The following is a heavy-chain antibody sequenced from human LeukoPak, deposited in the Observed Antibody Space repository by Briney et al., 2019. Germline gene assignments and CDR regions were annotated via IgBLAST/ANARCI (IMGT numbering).Heavy chain of an antibody. CDR3: ARFGAYGDYGEY. CDR1: GGSISSSSYY. V-gene: IGHV4-61*05. Sequence: SETLSLTCTVSGGSISSSSYYWGWIRQPPGKGLEWIGYIYYSGSTNYNPSLKSRVTISVDTSKSQFSLKLSSVTAADTAVYYCARFGAYGDYGEYWGQGTLVTVSS. D-gene: IGHD4-17*01. J-gene: IGHJ4*02. CDR2: IYYSGST.